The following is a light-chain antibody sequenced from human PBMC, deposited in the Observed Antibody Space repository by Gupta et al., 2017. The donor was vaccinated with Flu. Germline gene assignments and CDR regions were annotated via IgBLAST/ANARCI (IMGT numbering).Light chain of an antibody. V-gene: IGKV3-15*01. CDR3: QHYNNWPPWT. Sequence: PQSPATLSVSPGERATLSCRASQSVSSDLAWYQQKPGQAPRLLIYGASTRATGIPARFSGSGSGTEFTLTISSLQSEDFAVYYCQHYNNWPPWTFGQGTKVEV. J-gene: IGKJ1*01. CDR1: QSVSSD. CDR2: GAS.